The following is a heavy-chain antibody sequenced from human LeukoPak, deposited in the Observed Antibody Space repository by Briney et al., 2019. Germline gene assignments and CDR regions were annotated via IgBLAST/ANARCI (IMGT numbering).Heavy chain of an antibody. CDR3: ARGHGDYSYNWFDP. V-gene: IGHV4-39*07. J-gene: IGHJ5*02. CDR2: IYYGGTT. D-gene: IGHD4-17*01. Sequence: PSETLSLTCTVSGGSISTNNYYWGWIRQPPGKGLEWIGTIYYGGTTYYNPSLKSRVTISVDTSKNQFSLKLSSVTAADTAVYYCARGHGDYSYNWFDPWGQGTLVTVSS. CDR1: GGSISTNNYY.